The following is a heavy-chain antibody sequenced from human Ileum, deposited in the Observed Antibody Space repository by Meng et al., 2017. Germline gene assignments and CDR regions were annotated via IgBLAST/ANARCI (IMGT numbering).Heavy chain of an antibody. D-gene: IGHD6-6*01. CDR2: IYYSGST. Sequence: QVPLEGAGPRRVRPSETLSLACTVSGGSVSSGSYYVSWIRQPPGKGLEWIGHIYYSGSTNYNPSLKSRVTISVDMSKNQFYLKLNSVTAADTAIYFCARSSTSPASYFFDYWGQGTLVTVSS. CDR3: ARSSTSPASYFFDY. CDR1: GGSVSSGSYY. J-gene: IGHJ4*02. V-gene: IGHV4-61*01.